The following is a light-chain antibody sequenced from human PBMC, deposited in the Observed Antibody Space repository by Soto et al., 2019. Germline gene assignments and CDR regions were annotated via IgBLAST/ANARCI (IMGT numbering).Light chain of an antibody. CDR2: GTS. J-gene: IGKJ1*01. CDR3: QQYGGSPQT. V-gene: IGKV3-20*01. Sequence: EIVWTQSPGTLSLSPGGRATVACRSSQRVGSSFLAWYQQKPGQAPRVLIYGTSNRATGFPDRFSGSGSGTDFTLTISRLEPEDAAVYYCQQYGGSPQTFGQGTKVDIK. CDR1: QRVGSSF.